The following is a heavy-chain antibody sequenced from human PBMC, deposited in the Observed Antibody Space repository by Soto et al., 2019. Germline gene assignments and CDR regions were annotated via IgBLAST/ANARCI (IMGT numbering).Heavy chain of an antibody. J-gene: IGHJ6*02. CDR3: AKSRDAYNFYFYYGMDV. CDR1: GFTFSSFE. Sequence: GGSLRLSYAASGFTFSSFEMNWVRQAPGKGLEWVSYISSSGSTIYYADSVRGRFTVSRDNAKNSLYLQMDSLSAEDTAVYYCAKSRDAYNFYFYYGMDVWGQGTTVTVSS. D-gene: IGHD2-2*01. CDR2: ISSSGSTI. V-gene: IGHV3-48*03.